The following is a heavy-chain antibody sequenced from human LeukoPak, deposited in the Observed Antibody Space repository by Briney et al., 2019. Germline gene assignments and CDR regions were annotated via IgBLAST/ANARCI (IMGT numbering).Heavy chain of an antibody. CDR3: ARELGGQQDVDV. V-gene: IGHV3-21*03. J-gene: IGHJ6*04. CDR1: GFTFSSYS. CDR2: INTRGDYK. D-gene: IGHD6-13*01. Sequence: PGGSLRLSCAASGFTFSSYSLNWVRQAPGKGLGWVSSINTRGDYKFHADSVQGRFTISRGNSMNSLSLQMNSLRPEDTAVYYCARELGGQQDVDVWGKGTTVTVSS.